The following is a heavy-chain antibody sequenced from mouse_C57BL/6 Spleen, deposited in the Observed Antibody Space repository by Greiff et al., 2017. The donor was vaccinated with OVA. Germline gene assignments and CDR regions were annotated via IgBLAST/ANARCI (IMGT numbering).Heavy chain of an antibody. J-gene: IGHJ3*01. V-gene: IGHV2-2*01. Sequence: VKLQESGPGLVQPSQSLSITCTVSGFSLTSYGVHWVRQSPGKGLEWLGVIWSGGSTDYNAAFISRLIISKDNSKSKVFFKMIRLQDDDTAVDSCARNHGSSDQAWFAYWGQGTLVTVSA. CDR1: GFSLTSYG. CDR3: ARNHGSSDQAWFAY. CDR2: IWSGGST. D-gene: IGHD1-1*01.